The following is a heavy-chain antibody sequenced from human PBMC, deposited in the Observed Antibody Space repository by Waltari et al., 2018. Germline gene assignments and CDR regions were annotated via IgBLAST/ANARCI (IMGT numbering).Heavy chain of an antibody. Sequence: QVQLVQSGSELKKPGASVKISCKASGYIFTSYAINWVRQAPGKGLELMGWIITSTGNPTYAQGFTGRFVFSLDTSVSTAYLEIHNLKAEDTAVYYCTREVVPAATIVVNWFDPWGQGTLVTVSS. V-gene: IGHV7-4-1*01. CDR2: IITSTGNP. J-gene: IGHJ5*02. CDR1: GYIFTSYA. CDR3: TREVVPAATIVVNWFDP. D-gene: IGHD2-15*01.